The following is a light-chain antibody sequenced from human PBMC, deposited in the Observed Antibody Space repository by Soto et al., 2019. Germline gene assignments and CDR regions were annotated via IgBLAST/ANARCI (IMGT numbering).Light chain of an antibody. CDR1: QSIFYISNNKNY. J-gene: IGKJ5*01. Sequence: DIVMTQSPDSLAVSLGERATINCKSSQSIFYISNNKNYLAWYQQKPGQPPKLLIYWASSRESGVPVRFSGSGSGTDFTLAISSLQAEDVAIYYCQQYYSTPWTFGQGTRLEI. V-gene: IGKV4-1*01. CDR2: WAS. CDR3: QQYYSTPWT.